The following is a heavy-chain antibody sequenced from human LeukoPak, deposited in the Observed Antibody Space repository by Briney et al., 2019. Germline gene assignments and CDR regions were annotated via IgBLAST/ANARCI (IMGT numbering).Heavy chain of an antibody. D-gene: IGHD3-10*01. J-gene: IGHJ6*03. CDR1: GGSFIGYY. V-gene: IGHV4-34*01. CDR3: ARRGSGSYPYYYYYYMDV. Sequence: SETLSLTCAVYGGSFIGYYWSWIRQPPGKGLEWVGEINHSGSTNYNPSLKSRVTISVDTSKNQFPLKLSSVTAADTAVYYCARRGSGSYPYYYYYYMDVWGKGTTVTVSS. CDR2: INHSGST.